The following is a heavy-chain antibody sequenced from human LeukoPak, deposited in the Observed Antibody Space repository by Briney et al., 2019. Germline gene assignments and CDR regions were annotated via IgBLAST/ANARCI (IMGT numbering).Heavy chain of an antibody. D-gene: IGHD2-15*01. V-gene: IGHV3-13*01. CDR1: GFTFSSYD. CDR2: IGTAGDT. Sequence: GGSLRLSCAASGFTFSSYDMHWVRQAPGKGLEWVSGIGTAGDTYYPGSIKGRFTFSRENAKNSLFLQMNGLRVGDTAVYYRARGSYCSGGACSPVGAFDIWGQGTVVTVSS. J-gene: IGHJ3*02. CDR3: ARGSYCSGGACSPVGAFDI.